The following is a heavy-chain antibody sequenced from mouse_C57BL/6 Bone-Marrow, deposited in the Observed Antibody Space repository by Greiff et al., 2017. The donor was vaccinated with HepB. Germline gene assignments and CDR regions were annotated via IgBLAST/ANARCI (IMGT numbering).Heavy chain of an antibody. V-gene: IGHV14-2*01. Sequence: VQLQQSGAELVKPGASVKLSCTASGFNIKDYYMHWVKQRTEQGLEWIGRIDPEDGETKYAPKFQGKATITADTSSNPAYLQLSSLTSEDTAVYYCARRRDLLLRPYYFDYWGQGTTLTVSS. CDR3: ARRRDLLLRPYYFDY. CDR2: IDPEDGET. J-gene: IGHJ2*01. CDR1: GFNIKDYY. D-gene: IGHD1-1*01.